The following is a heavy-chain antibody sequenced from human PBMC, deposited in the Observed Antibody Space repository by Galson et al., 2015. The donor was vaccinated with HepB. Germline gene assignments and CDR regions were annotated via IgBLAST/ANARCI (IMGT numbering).Heavy chain of an antibody. CDR1: GFPFSNFA. CDR3: ARMSGRQLGNYYVKT. CDR2: IGSSGRT. V-gene: IGHV3-23*01. D-gene: IGHD3-10*02. J-gene: IGHJ4*02. Sequence: SLRLSCAASGFPFSNFAMNWVRQAPGKGLEWVSEIGSSGRTIYADSVRGRFTISRDNSENTLYLQMNGLRAEDTATYYCARMSGRQLGNYYVKTWGQGTLVTFSS.